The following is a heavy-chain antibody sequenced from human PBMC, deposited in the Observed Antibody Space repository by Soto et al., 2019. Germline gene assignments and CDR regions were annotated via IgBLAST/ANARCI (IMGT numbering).Heavy chain of an antibody. J-gene: IGHJ4*02. CDR1: GFTVSSNY. CDR3: ARAHYYGSGISFDY. Sequence: PGGSLRLSCAASGFTVSSNYMSWVRQAPGKGLEWVSVIYSGGSTYYADSVKGRFTISRDNSKNTLYLQMNSLRAEDTAVYYCARAHYYGSGISFDYWGQGTLVTVSS. V-gene: IGHV3-66*01. CDR2: IYSGGST. D-gene: IGHD3-10*01.